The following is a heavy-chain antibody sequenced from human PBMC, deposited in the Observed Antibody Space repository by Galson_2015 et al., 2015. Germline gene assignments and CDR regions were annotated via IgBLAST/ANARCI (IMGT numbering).Heavy chain of an antibody. D-gene: IGHD1-14*01. CDR3: ARFSGWADRTFDI. V-gene: IGHV1-2*04. J-gene: IGHJ3*02. CDR1: GYTFTDYF. Sequence: SVKVSCKASGYTFTDYFMHWVRQAPGQGLEWLGWINPNSGGTNYAQKFQGWVTMTRDTPISTAYIELSRLRSNDTAVYYCARFSGWADRTFDIWGQGTMVTVSS. CDR2: INPNSGGT.